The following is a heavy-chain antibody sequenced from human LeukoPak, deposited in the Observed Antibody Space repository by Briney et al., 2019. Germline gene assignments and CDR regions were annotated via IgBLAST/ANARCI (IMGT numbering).Heavy chain of an antibody. CDR1: GGSFSGYY. Sequence: SETLSLTCAVYGGSFSGYYWSWIRQPPGKGLEWIGEINHSGSTKHNPSLKSRVTISVDTSKNQFSLKLSSVTAANTAVYYCARRVGRYFGERAYYYNYMDVWGKGTTVTISS. CDR3: ARRVGRYFGERAYYYNYMDV. D-gene: IGHD3-10*01. V-gene: IGHV4-34*01. CDR2: INHSGST. J-gene: IGHJ6*03.